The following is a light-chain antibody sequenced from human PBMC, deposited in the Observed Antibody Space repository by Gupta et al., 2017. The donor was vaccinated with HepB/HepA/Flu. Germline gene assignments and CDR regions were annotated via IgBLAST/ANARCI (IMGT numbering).Light chain of an antibody. J-gene: IGKJ3*01. V-gene: IGKV3-11*01. Sequence: EIVLTHSPATLSLSPGERATLSCRATQSVGTYLAWYQHKPGQAPRLLIYGASNRATGIPARFSGSGSGTDFTLTISSREPEDFAVYYCQQRSDWPLFTFGPGTRVDIK. CDR1: QSVGTY. CDR2: GAS. CDR3: QQRSDWPLFT.